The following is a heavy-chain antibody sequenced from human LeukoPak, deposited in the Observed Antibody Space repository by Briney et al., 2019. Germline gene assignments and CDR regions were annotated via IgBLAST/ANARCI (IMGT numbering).Heavy chain of an antibody. Sequence: ASVKVSCKASGYTFTSYGISWVRQAPGQGLEWMGWISAYNGNTNYAQKFQGRVTMTRNTSISTAYMELSSLRSEDTAVYYCARADAAMVYYWGQGTLVTVSS. CDR3: ARADAAMVYY. D-gene: IGHD5-18*01. CDR2: ISAYNGNT. V-gene: IGHV1-18*01. CDR1: GYTFTSYG. J-gene: IGHJ4*02.